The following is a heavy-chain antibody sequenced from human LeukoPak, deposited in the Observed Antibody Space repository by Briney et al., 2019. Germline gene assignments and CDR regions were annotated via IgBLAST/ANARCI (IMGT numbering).Heavy chain of an antibody. D-gene: IGHD3-10*01. CDR2: IKQDGSEK. CDR3: ARDRGGSKYFDS. CDR1: GFTFSSYW. Sequence: PGGSLRLSCAASGFTFSSYWMSWVRQAPGKGLGWVANIKQDGSEKYYVDSVKGRFTISRDNSKNTLFLQMNSLRAEDTALYSCARDRGGSKYFDSWGQGTLVTVSS. V-gene: IGHV3-7*04. J-gene: IGHJ4*02.